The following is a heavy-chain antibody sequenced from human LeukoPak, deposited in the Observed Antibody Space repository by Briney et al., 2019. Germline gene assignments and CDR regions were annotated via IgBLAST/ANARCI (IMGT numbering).Heavy chain of an antibody. CDR3: ARGVRYYGSGSYYVPFDY. J-gene: IGHJ4*02. D-gene: IGHD3-10*01. Sequence: QPGGSLRLSCAASGFTFSSYGMHWVRQAPGKGLEWVAVIWYDGSNKYYADSVKGRFTISRDNSKNTPYLQMNSLRAEDTAVYYCARGVRYYGSGSYYVPFDYWGQGTLVTVSS. V-gene: IGHV3-33*01. CDR1: GFTFSSYG. CDR2: IWYDGSNK.